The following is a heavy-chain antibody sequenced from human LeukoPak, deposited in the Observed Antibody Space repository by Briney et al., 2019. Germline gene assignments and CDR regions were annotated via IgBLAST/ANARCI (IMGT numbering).Heavy chain of an antibody. V-gene: IGHV3-23*01. CDR2: ISGST. J-gene: IGHJ4*02. CDR1: GFTFRSYA. CDR3: AKGSHYYDSSGYYILDY. Sequence: GGSLRLSCAASGFTFRSYAMSWVRQAPGEGLEWVSAISGSTYYADSVKGRFTISRDNSKNTLYLQMNSLRAEDTAVYYCAKGSHYYDSSGYYILDYWGQGTLVTVSS. D-gene: IGHD3-22*01.